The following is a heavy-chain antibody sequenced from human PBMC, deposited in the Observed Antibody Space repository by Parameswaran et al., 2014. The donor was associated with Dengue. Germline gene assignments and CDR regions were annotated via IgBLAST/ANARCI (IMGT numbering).Heavy chain of an antibody. CDR2: IIPILGMV. V-gene: IGHV1-69*10. D-gene: IGHD5-12*01. J-gene: IGHJ5*02. Sequence: RLVRQAPGQGLEWMGGIIPILGMVNYAQKFQGRVTITADKSTTTAYMELTSLRSEDTAVYYCAGDPRSSYSGYESWGQGTLVTVSS. CDR3: AGDPRSSYSGYES.